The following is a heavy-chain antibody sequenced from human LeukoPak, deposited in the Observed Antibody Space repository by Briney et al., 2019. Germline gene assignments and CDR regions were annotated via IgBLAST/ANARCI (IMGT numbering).Heavy chain of an antibody. CDR3: AKDKTSGIAGPFDS. J-gene: IGHJ5*01. CDR2: IYSGGST. D-gene: IGHD6-13*01. Sequence: GGSLRLSCAASGFTVSTNYMSWVRQAPGKGLEWVSVIYSGGSTYYADSVKGRFTISRDNSKNTLFLQMNSLRVEDTALYYCAKDKTSGIAGPFDSWGQGTLVIVSS. V-gene: IGHV3-53*05. CDR1: GFTVSTNY.